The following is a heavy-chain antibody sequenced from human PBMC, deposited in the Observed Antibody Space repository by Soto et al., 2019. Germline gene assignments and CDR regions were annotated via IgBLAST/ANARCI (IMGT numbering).Heavy chain of an antibody. J-gene: IGHJ4*02. D-gene: IGHD5-18*01. Sequence: ASVKVSCKSSGYAFTGYYIHWVRQAPGQGLEWMGWINPNSGDTNYAQKFQGRVTMTRDTSFSTAYMELSSLRSDDTAVYYCATRYSYVHFSGQATLVTV. CDR2: INPNSGDT. CDR1: GYAFTGYY. V-gene: IGHV1-2*02. CDR3: ATRYSYVHF.